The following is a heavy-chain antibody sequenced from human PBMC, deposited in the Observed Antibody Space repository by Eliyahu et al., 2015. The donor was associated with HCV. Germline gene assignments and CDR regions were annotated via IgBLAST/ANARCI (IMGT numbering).Heavy chain of an antibody. V-gene: IGHV3-48*01. CDR3: ARGSIPAFDI. J-gene: IGHJ3*02. Sequence: EVQLVESGGGLVQPGGSLRLSCAASRFTFSSYSMNWVRQAPGKGLEWVSYISSSSSTIYYADSVKGRFTISRDNAKSSLNLQMNSLRAEDTAVYYCARGSIPAFDIWGQGTMVTVSS. D-gene: IGHD2-21*01. CDR1: RFTFSSYS. CDR2: ISSSSSTI.